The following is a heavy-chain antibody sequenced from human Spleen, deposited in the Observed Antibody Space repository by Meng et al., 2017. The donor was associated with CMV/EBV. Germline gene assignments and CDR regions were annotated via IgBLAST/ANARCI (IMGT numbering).Heavy chain of an antibody. D-gene: IGHD6-13*01. CDR2: IYYSGST. CDR1: GGSLSSGSYY. V-gene: IGHV4-61*01. Sequence: SGGSLSSGSYYLSWIRQPPGKGLEWIGYIYYSGSTNYSPSLYSRVTMSVDTSKNQFSLKVSSVTAADTAVYYCARVRHPYSSSWYPDYWGQGTLVTVSS. J-gene: IGHJ4*02. CDR3: ARVRHPYSSSWYPDY.